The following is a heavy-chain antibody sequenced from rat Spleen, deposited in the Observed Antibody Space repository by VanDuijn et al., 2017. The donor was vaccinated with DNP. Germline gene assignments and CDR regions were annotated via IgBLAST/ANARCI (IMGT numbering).Heavy chain of an antibody. D-gene: IGHD1-1*01. V-gene: IGHV5-25*01. CDR1: GFTFSNYD. J-gene: IGHJ2*01. Sequence: EVQLVESGGGLVQPGRSLKLSCAASGFTFSNYDMAWVRQAPTKGLECVASISTCGGSTYYRDYLKGRFTVSRDNAKSTLYLQMDSLRSEDTATYYCARCVVGPYYFDYWGQGVMVTVSS. CDR2: ISTCGGST. CDR3: ARCVVGPYYFDY.